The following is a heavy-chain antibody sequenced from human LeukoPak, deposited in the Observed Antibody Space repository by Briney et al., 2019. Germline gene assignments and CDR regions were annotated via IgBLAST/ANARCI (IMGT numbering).Heavy chain of an antibody. V-gene: IGHV1-69*04. CDR2: IIPILGIA. Sequence: SVKVSCKASGGTFSSYAISWVRQAPGQGLEWMGRIIPILGIANYAQKFQGRVTITADKSTSTAYMELSSLRSDDTAVYYCAREAKKGGYYDSSGYDDYWGQGTLVTVSS. D-gene: IGHD3-22*01. J-gene: IGHJ4*02. CDR1: GGTFSSYA. CDR3: AREAKKGGYYDSSGYDDY.